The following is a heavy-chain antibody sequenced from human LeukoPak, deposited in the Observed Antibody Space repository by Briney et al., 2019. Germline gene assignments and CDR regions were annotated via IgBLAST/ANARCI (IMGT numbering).Heavy chain of an antibody. V-gene: IGHV4-34*01. J-gene: IGHJ6*03. D-gene: IGHD3-3*01. Sequence: PSETLSLTCAVYGGSFSGYYWSWIRQPPGKGLEWIGEINHSGSTNYNPSLKSRVTISVDTSKNQFSLKLSSVTAADTAVYYCAREQYYDFWSGHGGLLFYYYYYMDVWGKGTTVTVSS. CDR1: GGSFSGYY. CDR2: INHSGST. CDR3: AREQYYDFWSGHGGLLFYYYYYMDV.